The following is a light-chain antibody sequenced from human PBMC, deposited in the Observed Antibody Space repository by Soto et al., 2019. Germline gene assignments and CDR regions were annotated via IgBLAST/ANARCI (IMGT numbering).Light chain of an antibody. CDR2: DAS. CDR1: QTISTW. CDR3: QQSYNIPRT. Sequence: DIQVTQSPPTLSASVGDRVTITCRASQTISTWMAWYQQKPGKAPKLLVYDASTLQSGVASRFSGSGSGTEFTLIISGLQPDDSATYYCQQSYNIPRTFGQGTRLDIK. V-gene: IGKV1-5*01. J-gene: IGKJ5*01.